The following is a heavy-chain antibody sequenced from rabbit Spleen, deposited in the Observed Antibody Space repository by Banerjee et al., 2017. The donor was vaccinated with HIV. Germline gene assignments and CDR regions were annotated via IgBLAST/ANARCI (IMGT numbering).Heavy chain of an antibody. CDR1: GFDFSGSSY. J-gene: IGHJ4*01. D-gene: IGHD7-1*01. CDR3: ARFYAGYGDFGYAAM. V-gene: IGHV1S45*01. CDR2: IAGSSSGFT. Sequence: QEQLVESGGGLVQPGGSLKLSCRASGFDFSGSSYMCWVRQAPGKGLEWISCIAGSSSGFTYSATWAKGRFTCSKTSSTTVTLQMTSLTVADTATYFCARFYAGYGDFGYAAMWGPGTLVTVS.